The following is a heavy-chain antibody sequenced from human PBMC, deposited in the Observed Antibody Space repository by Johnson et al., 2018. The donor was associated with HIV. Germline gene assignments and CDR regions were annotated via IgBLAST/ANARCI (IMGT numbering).Heavy chain of an antibody. D-gene: IGHD1-14*01. J-gene: IGHJ3*02. CDR1: GFTFSDSY. CDR3: TRAEWHDAFDI. CDR2: IKSKTDGGTT. Sequence: VQLVESGGGWVKPGGSLSLSCAASGFTFSDSYMNWIRQAPGKGLEWVGRIKSKTDGGTTDYAAPVKGRFTISRDDSKSIAYLQMNSLKTEDTAVYYCTRAEWHDAFDIWGQGTMVTVSS. V-gene: IGHV3-15*01.